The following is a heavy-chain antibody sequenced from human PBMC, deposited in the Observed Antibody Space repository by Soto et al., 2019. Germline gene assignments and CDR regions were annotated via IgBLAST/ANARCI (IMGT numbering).Heavy chain of an antibody. Sequence: SETLSLTCSVSGAPITSNYWTWIRQPPGKGLEWIGYLDHQGYSNYSPSLRSRVSMSIDTSKNQLSLKVHSVTAADTAVYYCARVPVTGYFDWLDPRGQGTLVTVS. V-gene: IGHV4-59*01. CDR3: ARVPVTGYFDWLDP. CDR2: LDHQGYS. D-gene: IGHD3-9*01. CDR1: GAPITSNY. J-gene: IGHJ5*02.